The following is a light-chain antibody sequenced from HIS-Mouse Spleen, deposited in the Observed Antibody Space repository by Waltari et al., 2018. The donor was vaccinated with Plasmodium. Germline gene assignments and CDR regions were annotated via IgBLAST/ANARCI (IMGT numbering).Light chain of an antibody. J-gene: IGKJ3*01. CDR2: GAS. CDR1: QSVSSN. Sequence: EIVMTQSPATLSVSPGERATLSCRASQSVSSNLAWYQQKPGQAPRLLIYGASTRATGIPARLGGSGSGTEFTLTISSLQSEDFAVYYCQQYNNWSFTFGPGTKVDIK. CDR3: QQYNNWSFT. V-gene: IGKV3-15*01.